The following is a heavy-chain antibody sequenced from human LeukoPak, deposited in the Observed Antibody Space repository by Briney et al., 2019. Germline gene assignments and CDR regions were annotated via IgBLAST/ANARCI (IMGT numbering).Heavy chain of an antibody. D-gene: IGHD6-6*01. CDR2: IYHSGST. CDR3: ARYSSSSQRFDY. CDR1: GGSFSGYY. V-gene: IGHV4-34*01. Sequence: NPSETLSLTCAVYGGSFSGYYWSWIRQPPGKGLEWIGYIYHSGSTYYNPSLKSRVTISVDRSKNQFSLKLSSVTAADTAVYYCARYSSSSQRFDYWGQGTLVTVSS. J-gene: IGHJ4*02.